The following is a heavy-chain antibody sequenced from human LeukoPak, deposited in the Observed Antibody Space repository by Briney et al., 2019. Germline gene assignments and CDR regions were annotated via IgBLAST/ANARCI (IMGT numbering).Heavy chain of an antibody. D-gene: IGHD5-18*01. J-gene: IGHJ4*02. V-gene: IGHV3-23*01. CDR1: EFTFSNYA. CDR2: ISGSGGST. Sequence: GGSLRLSCADSEFTFSNYAMSWVRQAPGKGLEWVSAISGSGGSTYYADSVKGRFTISRDNSKYTLYLQMNNLRAEDTAVYYCAKGADGGYSYGYGYWGQGTLVTVSS. CDR3: AKGADGGYSYGYGY.